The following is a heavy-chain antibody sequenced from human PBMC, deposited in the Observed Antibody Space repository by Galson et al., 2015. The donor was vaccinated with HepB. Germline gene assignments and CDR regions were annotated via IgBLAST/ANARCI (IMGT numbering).Heavy chain of an antibody. V-gene: IGHV4-59*01. CDR2: IHSSGST. D-gene: IGHD2-15*01. Sequence: SETLSLTCTVSSGSMIDYYWSWIRQPPGKGLEWIGYIHSSGSTNYNPSLKNRLTISVDTSKKHFSLTLSSVTAADTAVYYCARESFCSGDSCYFGIDYWGPGTLVTVSS. J-gene: IGHJ4*02. CDR1: SGSMIDYY. CDR3: ARESFCSGDSCYFGIDY.